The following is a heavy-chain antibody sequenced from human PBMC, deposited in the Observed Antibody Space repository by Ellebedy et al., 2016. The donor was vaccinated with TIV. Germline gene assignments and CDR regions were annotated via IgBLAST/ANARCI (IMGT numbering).Heavy chain of an antibody. V-gene: IGHV3-15*07. D-gene: IGHD2-15*01. CDR1: GFTFAGAW. CDR2: VKSNADGGTT. J-gene: IGHJ4*02. Sequence: PGGSLRLSCATSGFTFAGAWMNWVRQAPGKGPEWVGRVKSNADGGTTDYAAPVKGRFAISRDDSRATVYLQMNSLKTEDTAVYYCATDHLFKLLGYWGQGTLVTVSP. CDR3: ATDHLFKLLGY.